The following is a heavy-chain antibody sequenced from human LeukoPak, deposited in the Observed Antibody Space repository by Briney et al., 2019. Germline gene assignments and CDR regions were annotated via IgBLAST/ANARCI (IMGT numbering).Heavy chain of an antibody. J-gene: IGHJ6*02. Sequence: PGGSLRLSCAASGFTFSSYWMSWVRQAPGKGLEWVANIKQDGSEKYYVDSVKGRFTIPRDNAKNSLYLQMNSLRAEDTAVYYCARDPVYYDFWSGSYYYYGMDVWGQGTTVTVSS. CDR3: ARDPVYYDFWSGSYYYYGMDV. D-gene: IGHD3-3*01. V-gene: IGHV3-7*01. CDR2: IKQDGSEK. CDR1: GFTFSSYW.